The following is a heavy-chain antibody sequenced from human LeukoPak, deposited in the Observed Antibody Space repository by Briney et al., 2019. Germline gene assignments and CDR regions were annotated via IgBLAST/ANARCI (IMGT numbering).Heavy chain of an antibody. Sequence: SETLSLTCTVSGGSISSSGYYWDWVRQPPGKGLEWIGSIYYSETTYYNPSLRSRATISVDTSKSQFSLNLRSVTAADTAVYYCARQVSDYYYYYIDVWGTGTAVTVSS. J-gene: IGHJ6*03. CDR3: ARQVSDYYYYYIDV. CDR2: IYYSETT. D-gene: IGHD5/OR15-5a*01. CDR1: GGSISSSGYY. V-gene: IGHV4-39*01.